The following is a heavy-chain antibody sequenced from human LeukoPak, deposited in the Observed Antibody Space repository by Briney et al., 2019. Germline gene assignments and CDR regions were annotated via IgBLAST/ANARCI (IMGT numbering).Heavy chain of an antibody. CDR1: GFTFSSYA. D-gene: IGHD2-21*01. CDR3: AKGCSIRCYSDFGY. J-gene: IGHJ4*02. V-gene: IGHV3-23*01. Sequence: GGSLRLSCAASGFTFSSYAMTWVRQAPGKGLEWVSAISGSGGSTYYADSVKGRFTISRDNSKNTLFLQMNSLRAEDTAVYYCAKGCSIRCYSDFGYWGQGTLVTVSS. CDR2: ISGSGGST.